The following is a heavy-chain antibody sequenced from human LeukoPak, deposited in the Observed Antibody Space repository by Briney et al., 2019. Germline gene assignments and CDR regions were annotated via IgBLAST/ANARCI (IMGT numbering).Heavy chain of an antibody. Sequence: SETLSLTCAVYGGSFSGYYWSWIRQPPGKGLEWIGEINHSGSTNYNPSLKSRVTISVDMSKNQLSLKLTSVTAADTAVYYCTREPVPWGQGTLVTVSS. J-gene: IGHJ4*02. CDR2: INHSGST. CDR3: TREPVP. D-gene: IGHD6-19*01. CDR1: GGSFSGYY. V-gene: IGHV4-34*01.